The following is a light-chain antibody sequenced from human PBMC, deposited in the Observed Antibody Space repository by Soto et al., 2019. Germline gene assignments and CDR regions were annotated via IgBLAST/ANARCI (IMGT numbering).Light chain of an antibody. CDR2: DAS. CDR3: QQYNTYPWT. J-gene: IGKJ1*01. Sequence: DIQMTQSPATLSASVGDRVTITCRASQSISSWLAWYQQKPGKVPKLLIDDASSLESGVPSRFSGSGSGTEFTLTISSLQPDDFATYYCQQYNTYPWTFGQGPKVDIK. CDR1: QSISSW. V-gene: IGKV1-5*01.